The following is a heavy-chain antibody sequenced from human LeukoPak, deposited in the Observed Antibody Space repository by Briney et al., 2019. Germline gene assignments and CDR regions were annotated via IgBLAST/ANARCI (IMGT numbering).Heavy chain of an antibody. CDR3: ARDRIAVAGTWGYYFDY. CDR2: INPNSGGT. J-gene: IGHJ4*02. D-gene: IGHD6-19*01. CDR1: GYTFTGYY. Sequence: ASVKVSCKASGYTFTGYYMHWARQAPGQGLEWMGWINPNSGGTNYAQKFQGRVTMTRDTSISTAYMELSRLRSDDTAVYYCARDRIAVAGTWGYYFDYWGQGTLVTVSS. V-gene: IGHV1-2*02.